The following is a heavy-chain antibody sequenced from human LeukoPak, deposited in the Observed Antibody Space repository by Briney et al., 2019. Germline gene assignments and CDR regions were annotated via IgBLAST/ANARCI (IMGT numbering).Heavy chain of an antibody. V-gene: IGHV3-30*04. J-gene: IGHJ3*02. CDR3: ARVHFDCSGGSCYSFGTLGAFDI. D-gene: IGHD2-15*01. CDR1: GFTFSSYA. Sequence: GGSLRLSCAASGFTFSSYAMHWVRQAPGKGLEWVAVISYDGSNKYYADSVKGRFTISRDNSKNTLYLQMNSLRAEDTAVYYCARVHFDCSGGSCYSFGTLGAFDIWGQGTMVTVSS. CDR2: ISYDGSNK.